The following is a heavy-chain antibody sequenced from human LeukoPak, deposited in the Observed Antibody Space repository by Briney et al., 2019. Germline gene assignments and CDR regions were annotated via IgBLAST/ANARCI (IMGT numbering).Heavy chain of an antibody. CDR1: GYTFTSYY. D-gene: IGHD2-2*01. CDR3: ARADAPYFDY. Sequence: ASVKVSCKASGYTFTSYYMHWVRQAPGQGLEWMGIINPSGGSTSYAQKFQGRVTITRDMSTSTVYMELSSLRSEDTAVYYCARADAPYFDYWGQGTLVTVSS. J-gene: IGHJ4*02. CDR2: INPSGGST. V-gene: IGHV1-46*01.